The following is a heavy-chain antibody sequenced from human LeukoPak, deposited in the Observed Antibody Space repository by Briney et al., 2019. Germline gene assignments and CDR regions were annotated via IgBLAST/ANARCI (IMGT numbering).Heavy chain of an antibody. J-gene: IGHJ5*02. D-gene: IGHD3-22*01. V-gene: IGHV3-53*01. CDR2: IYASGST. CDR1: GFTVSSNY. CDR3: ARKLYYYDTSPAGWYDP. Sequence: GSLRLSCAASGFTVSSNYMSWVRQAPGKGLEWVSVIYASGSTYYADSVKGRFTISRDNAKNSLYLQINGLRAEDTAVYHCARKLYYYDTSPAGWYDPWGQGTLVTVS.